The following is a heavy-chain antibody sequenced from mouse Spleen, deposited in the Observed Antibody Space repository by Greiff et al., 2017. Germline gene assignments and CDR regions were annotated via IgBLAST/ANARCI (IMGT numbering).Heavy chain of an antibody. J-gene: IGHJ2*01. D-gene: IGHD2-3*01. CDR3: ARWDDEYFDY. CDR1: GYTFTDYY. V-gene: IGHV1-19*01. Sequence: EVQLQQSGPVLVKPGASVKMSCKASGYTFTDYYMNWVKQSHGKSLEWIGVINPYNGGTSYNQKFKGKATLTVDKSSSTAYMELNSLTSEDSAVYYCARWDDEYFDYWGQGTTLTVSS. CDR2: INPYNGGT.